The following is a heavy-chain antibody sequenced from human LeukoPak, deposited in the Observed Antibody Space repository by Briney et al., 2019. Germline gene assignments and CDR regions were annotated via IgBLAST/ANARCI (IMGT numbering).Heavy chain of an antibody. CDR1: GGSFSNSSYY. CDR3: ARHSGYSYGYAYYYYYMDV. V-gene: IGHV4-39*01. J-gene: IGHJ6*03. Sequence: SETLSLTCTVSGGSFSNSSYYWVWIRQPPGKGLEWIGSIYYSGSTYYKPYLKSRVTISVDPSKNQFSLKLSSVTAADTAVYYGARHSGYSYGYAYYYYYMDVWGKGTTVTVSS. CDR2: IYYSGST. D-gene: IGHD5-18*01.